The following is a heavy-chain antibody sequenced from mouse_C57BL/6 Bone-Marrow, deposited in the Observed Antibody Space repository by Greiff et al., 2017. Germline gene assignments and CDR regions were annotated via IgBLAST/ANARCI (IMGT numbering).Heavy chain of an antibody. CDR3: ARYYYGSMFAY. D-gene: IGHD1-1*01. V-gene: IGHV5-4*03. CDR2: ISDGGSYT. Sequence: EVNVVESGGGLVKPGGSLKLSCAASGFTFRSYAMSWVRQTPEKRLEWVATISDGGSYTYYPDNVKGRFTISRDNAKNNLYLQMSHLKSEDTAMYYCARYYYGSMFAYWGQGTLVTVSA. J-gene: IGHJ3*01. CDR1: GFTFRSYA.